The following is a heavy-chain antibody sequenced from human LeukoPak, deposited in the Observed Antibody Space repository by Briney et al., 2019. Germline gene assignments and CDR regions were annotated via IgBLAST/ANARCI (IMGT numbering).Heavy chain of an antibody. V-gene: IGHV3-7*01. J-gene: IGHJ4*02. CDR3: AREVWGPEY. CDR2: IKQDGSDK. D-gene: IGHD1-14*01. CDR1: GFTFTKYW. Sequence: PGDSLRLSCAASGFTFTKYWMTWVRQAPGKGLEWVGNIKQDGSDKNYMDSVKGRFTISRDNTKNSVYLQMSSLRAEDTAVYYCAREVWGPEYLGQGTLVNVSS.